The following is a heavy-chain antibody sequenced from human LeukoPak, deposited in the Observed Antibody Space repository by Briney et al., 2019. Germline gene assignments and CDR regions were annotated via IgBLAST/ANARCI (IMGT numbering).Heavy chain of an antibody. Sequence: GGSLRLSCAASGFTFSSYAMSWVRQAPGKGLEWVSAISGSGGSTYYADSVKGRFTISRDNSKNTLYLQMNSLRAEDTAVYYCANDRGSIRNPFDYWGQGTLVTVSS. V-gene: IGHV3-23*01. CDR2: ISGSGGST. CDR1: GFTFSSYA. J-gene: IGHJ4*02. D-gene: IGHD1-14*01. CDR3: ANDRGSIRNPFDY.